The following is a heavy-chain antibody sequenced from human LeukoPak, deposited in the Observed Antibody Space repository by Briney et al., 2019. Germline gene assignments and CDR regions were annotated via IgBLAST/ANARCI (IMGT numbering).Heavy chain of an antibody. CDR1: GGSISSYY. J-gene: IGHJ6*02. CDR3: ARIGYYDSSGYYSYYYCYYGMDV. D-gene: IGHD3-22*01. V-gene: IGHV4-59*01. Sequence: SGTLSLTCTVSGGSISSYYWSWIRQPPGKGLEWIGYIYYSGSTNYNPSLKSRVTISVDTSKNQFSLKLSSVTAADTAVYYCARIGYYDSSGYYSYYYCYYGMDVWGQGTTVTVSS. CDR2: IYYSGST.